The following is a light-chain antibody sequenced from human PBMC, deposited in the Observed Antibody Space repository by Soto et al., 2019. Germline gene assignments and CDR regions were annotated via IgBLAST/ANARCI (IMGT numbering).Light chain of an antibody. V-gene: IGKV3-11*01. CDR1: QSVSSN. CDR3: HQRSSWPLT. CDR2: DAS. Sequence: EIVLTQSPATLSLSPGERATLSCRASQSVSSNLAWYQQKPGQAPRLLIYDASNSATGIPARFSGSGSGTDFTLTISSLEPEDFAVYYCHQRSSWPLTFGQGTRVEIK. J-gene: IGKJ5*01.